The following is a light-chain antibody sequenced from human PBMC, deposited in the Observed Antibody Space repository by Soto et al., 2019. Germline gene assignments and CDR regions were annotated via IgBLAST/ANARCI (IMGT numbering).Light chain of an antibody. CDR3: CSYAGDYTWV. CDR1: SSDIGGYNY. CDR2: DVS. Sequence: QSALTQPRSVSGSPGQSVTISCTGTSSDIGGYNYVSWYHQHPGKAPKLMIYDVSERPSGVPDRFSGSKSANTASLTISGLQAEDEAEYYCCSYAGDYTWVFGGGTQLTVL. J-gene: IGLJ3*02. V-gene: IGLV2-11*01.